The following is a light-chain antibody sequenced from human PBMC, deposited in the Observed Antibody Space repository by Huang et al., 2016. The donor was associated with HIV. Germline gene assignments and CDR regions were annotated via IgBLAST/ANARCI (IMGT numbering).Light chain of an antibody. J-gene: IGKJ5*01. CDR1: QDMSNY. V-gene: IGKV1-33*01. CDR2: AAS. CDR3: QQYDNLPIT. Sequence: DIQMTQSPSSLSASVGDRVTITCQASQDMSNYLNWYQQKPGKAPKLLIYAASNLETGVPSRFSGSGSGTDFTFTISSLQPEDSATYYCQQYDNLPITFGQGTRLDIK.